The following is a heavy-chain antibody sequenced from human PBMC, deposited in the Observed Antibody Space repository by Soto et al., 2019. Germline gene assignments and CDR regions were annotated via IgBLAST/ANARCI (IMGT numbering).Heavy chain of an antibody. CDR2: ISYDGSNK. Sequence: QVQLVESGGGVVQPGRSLRLYWAASGFTFSSYAMHWVRQAPGKGLEWVAVISYDGSNKYYADSVKGRFTISRDNSKNTLYLQMNSLRAEDTAVYYCAREGVGATSINFDYWGQGTLVTVSS. CDR3: AREGVGATSINFDY. D-gene: IGHD1-26*01. V-gene: IGHV3-30-3*01. J-gene: IGHJ4*02. CDR1: GFTFSSYA.